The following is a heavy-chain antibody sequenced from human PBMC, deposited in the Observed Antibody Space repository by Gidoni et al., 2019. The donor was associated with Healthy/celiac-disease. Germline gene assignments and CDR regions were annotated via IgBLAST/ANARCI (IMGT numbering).Heavy chain of an antibody. CDR2: ISSSSSTI. V-gene: IGHV3-48*02. CDR1: GFTFRSYS. D-gene: IGHD3-22*01. CDR3: ASLHYYDSSGQLDY. J-gene: IGHJ4*02. Sequence: EVQLVESGGGLVQPGGSLRLSGAASGFTFRSYSMNWVRQAPGKGLEWVSYISSSSSTIYYAGSVKGRVTISRENAKNSLYLQMNSLRDEDTAVYYCASLHYYDSSGQLDYWGQGTLVTVSS.